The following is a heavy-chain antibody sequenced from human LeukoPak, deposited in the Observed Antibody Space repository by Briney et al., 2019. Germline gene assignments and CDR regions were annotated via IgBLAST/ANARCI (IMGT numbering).Heavy chain of an antibody. CDR1: GFTFSSYW. V-gene: IGHV3-7*01. Sequence: HAGGSLRLSCAASGFTFSSYWMGWVRQAPGKGLQSVAYISQDVSHKYYVDSVKGRFTISRDNAKNSLHLEMNSLRAEDTALYYCARVGYNGWNFENWGQGTLVTVSS. CDR2: ISQDVSHK. CDR3: ARVGYNGWNFEN. D-gene: IGHD5-12*01. J-gene: IGHJ4*02.